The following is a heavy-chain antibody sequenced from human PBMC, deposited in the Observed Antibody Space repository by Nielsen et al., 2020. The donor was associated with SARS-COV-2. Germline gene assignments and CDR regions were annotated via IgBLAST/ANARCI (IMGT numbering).Heavy chain of an antibody. CDR1: GDSISSGTYY. Sequence: SETLSLTCAVSGDSISSGTYYWSWIRQPPGKGLEWIGEINHSGSTNYNPSLKSRVTISVDTSKNQFSLKLSSVTAADTAVYYCARGVYYGSGTHFDYWGQGTLVTVSS. CDR3: ARGVYYGSGTHFDY. V-gene: IGHV4-34*01. CDR2: INHSGST. J-gene: IGHJ4*02. D-gene: IGHD3-10*01.